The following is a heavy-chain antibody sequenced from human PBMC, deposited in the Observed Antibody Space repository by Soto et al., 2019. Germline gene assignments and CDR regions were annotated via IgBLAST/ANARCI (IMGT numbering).Heavy chain of an antibody. CDR2: ISSSSSYI. J-gene: IGHJ3*02. D-gene: IGHD6-6*01. CDR3: ARIQLGYDAFDI. V-gene: IGHV3-21*01. CDR1: GFTFSSYS. Sequence: EVQLVESGGGLVKPGGSLRLSCAASGFTFSSYSMNWVRQAPGKGLEWVSSISSSSSYIYYADSVKGRFTISRDNAKNSLYLQMNSLRAKDTAVYYGARIQLGYDAFDIWGQGTMVTVSS.